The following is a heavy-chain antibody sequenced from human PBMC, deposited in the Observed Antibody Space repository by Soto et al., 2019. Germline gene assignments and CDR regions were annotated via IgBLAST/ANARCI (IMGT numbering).Heavy chain of an antibody. CDR2: IYYSGST. CDR1: GDSISSYY. CDR3: ARGRGAAADYFDF. Sequence: SVTLSLTCTVSGDSISSYYWSWIRQPPGKGLEWIGYIYYSGSTNYSPSLKSRVTISVDTSKNSLFLQMNSLRAEDTAVYYCARGRGAAADYFDFWGQGTLVTVSS. J-gene: IGHJ4*02. V-gene: IGHV4-59*08. D-gene: IGHD6-13*01.